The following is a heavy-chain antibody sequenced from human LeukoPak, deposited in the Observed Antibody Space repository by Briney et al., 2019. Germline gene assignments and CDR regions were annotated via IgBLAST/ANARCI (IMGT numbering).Heavy chain of an antibody. CDR3: ASRTPPDY. D-gene: IGHD1-14*01. V-gene: IGHV3-23*01. J-gene: IGHJ4*02. CDR1: GFTFSRYA. CDR2: ISGSGVTT. Sequence: KSGGSLRLSCVASGFTFSRYAMSWVRQAPGKGLEWVSAISGSGVTTHYAGSVKGRFSISRDNSKNTLYLQMNSLRAEDTAVYYCASRTPPDYWGQGTLVTVSS.